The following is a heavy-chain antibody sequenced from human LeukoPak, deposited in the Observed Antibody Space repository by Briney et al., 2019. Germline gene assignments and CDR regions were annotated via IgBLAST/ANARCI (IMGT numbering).Heavy chain of an antibody. D-gene: IGHD4-17*01. CDR2: IRSKAYGGTT. CDR3: TRDYGDYTAYFDY. CDR1: GFTFGDYA. V-gene: IGHV3-49*04. J-gene: IGHJ4*02. Sequence: PGRSLRLSCTASGFTFGDYAMSWVRQAPGKGLEWVGFIRSKAYGGTTEYAASVKGRFTISRDDSKSIAYLQMNSLKTEDTAVYYCTRDYGDYTAYFDYWGQGTLVTVSS.